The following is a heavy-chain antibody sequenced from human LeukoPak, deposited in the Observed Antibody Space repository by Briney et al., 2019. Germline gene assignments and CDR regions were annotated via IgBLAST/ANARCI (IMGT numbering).Heavy chain of an antibody. CDR1: GFTFSSYG. D-gene: IGHD3-22*01. Sequence: PGRSLRLSCAASGFTFSSYGMHWVRRAPGKGLEWVAVISYDGSNKYYADSVKGRFTISRDNSKNTLYLQMNSLRAEDTAVYYCAKEWSLEGYDSSGYDIWGQGTMVTVSS. CDR2: ISYDGSNK. CDR3: AKEWSLEGYDSSGYDI. V-gene: IGHV3-30*18. J-gene: IGHJ3*02.